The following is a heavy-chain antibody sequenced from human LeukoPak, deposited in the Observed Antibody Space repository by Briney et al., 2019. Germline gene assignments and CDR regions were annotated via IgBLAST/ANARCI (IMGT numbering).Heavy chain of an antibody. CDR3: ARVGTLYSSGWYAELGY. Sequence: ASVKVSCKASGYTFTSYGISWVRQAPGQGLEWMGWISAYNGNTNYAQKLQGRVTMTRNTSISTAYMELSSLRSEDTAVYYCARVGTLYSSGWYAELGYWGQGTLVTVSS. J-gene: IGHJ4*02. V-gene: IGHV1-18*01. CDR2: ISAYNGNT. CDR1: GYTFTSYG. D-gene: IGHD6-19*01.